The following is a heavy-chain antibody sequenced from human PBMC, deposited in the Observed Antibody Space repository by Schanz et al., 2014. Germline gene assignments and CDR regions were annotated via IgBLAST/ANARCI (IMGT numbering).Heavy chain of an antibody. V-gene: IGHV3-33*06. CDR2: IWYDGSNK. J-gene: IGHJ6*02. Sequence: QVQVVESGGGVVQPGTSLRLSCAASGFTFRSYGMYWVRQAPGKGLEWVAVIWYDGSNKNYADSVKGRFTISRDNSKNTLYLQMNSLRAEDTAVYYCAKELVVVPAAMGGMDVWGQGTTVTVSS. CDR1: GFTFRSYG. D-gene: IGHD2-2*01. CDR3: AKELVVVPAAMGGMDV.